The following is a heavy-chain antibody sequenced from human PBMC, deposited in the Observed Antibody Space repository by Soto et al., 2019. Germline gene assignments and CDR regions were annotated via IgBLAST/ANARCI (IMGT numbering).Heavy chain of an antibody. CDR1: GFTFDDYA. CDR3: AKEGLREEIAVAGSFDY. Sequence: GGSLRLSCAASGFTFDDYAMHWVRQAPGKGLEWVSGISWNSGSIGYADSVKGRFTISRDNAKNSLYLQMNSLRAEDTALYYCAKEGLREEIAVAGSFDYWGQGTLVTVSS. J-gene: IGHJ4*02. V-gene: IGHV3-9*01. D-gene: IGHD6-19*01. CDR2: ISWNSGSI.